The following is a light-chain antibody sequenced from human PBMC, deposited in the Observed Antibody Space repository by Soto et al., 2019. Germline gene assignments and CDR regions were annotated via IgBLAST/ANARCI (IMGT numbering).Light chain of an antibody. CDR1: SSNIGSNT. CDR3: AVWDDSLAIYV. CDR2: TNN. V-gene: IGLV1-44*01. J-gene: IGLJ1*01. Sequence: QSVLTQPPSASGTPGQRVTISCSGSSSNIGSNTVNWYQQLPGTAPKLLIHTNNKRPSGVPDRFTGSKSGTSASLAISGLQSEDEADYFCAVWDDSLAIYVFGTATKVTVL.